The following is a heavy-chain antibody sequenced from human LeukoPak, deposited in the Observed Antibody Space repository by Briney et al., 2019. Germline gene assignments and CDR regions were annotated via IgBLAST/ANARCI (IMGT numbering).Heavy chain of an antibody. CDR2: IIPIFGTA. V-gene: IGHV1-69*01. Sequence: GAGVTVSFTASGGTFIIYAISWVRQAPGQGLEWMGGIIPIFGTANYAQKFQGRVTITADESTSTAYMELSSLRSEDTAVYYCARGGVTGTTGHYYYYYMDVWGKGTTVTVSS. J-gene: IGHJ6*03. D-gene: IGHD1-7*01. CDR1: GGTFIIYA. CDR3: ARGGVTGTTGHYYYYYMDV.